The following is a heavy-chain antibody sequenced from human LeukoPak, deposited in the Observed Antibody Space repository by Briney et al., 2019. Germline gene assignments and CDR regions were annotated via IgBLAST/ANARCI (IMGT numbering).Heavy chain of an antibody. CDR1: GYTFTSYG. CDR2: ISAYNGNT. Sequence: ASVKVSCKASGYTFTSYGISWVRQAPGQGLEWMGWISAYNGNTNYAQKLQGRVTMTTDTSTSTAYMELRSLRSDDTAIYYCARDRYFDDTWAFDYWGQGTLVTVSS. D-gene: IGHD3-9*01. CDR3: ARDRYFDDTWAFDY. V-gene: IGHV1-18*01. J-gene: IGHJ4*02.